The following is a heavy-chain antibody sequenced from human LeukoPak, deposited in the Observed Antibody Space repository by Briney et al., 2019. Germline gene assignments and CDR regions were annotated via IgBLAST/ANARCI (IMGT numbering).Heavy chain of an antibody. V-gene: IGHV3-30*18. Sequence: PGRSLRLSCAASGFTFSSYGMHWVRQAPGKGLEWVAAVSYDGSGKYYADSVKGRFTISRDNSKNALYLQMNSLRGEDTAVYYCAKGLSSGPLYYFYGMDVWGKGTTVTVSS. D-gene: IGHD6-19*01. J-gene: IGHJ6*04. CDR1: GFTFSSYG. CDR2: VSYDGSGK. CDR3: AKGLSSGPLYYFYGMDV.